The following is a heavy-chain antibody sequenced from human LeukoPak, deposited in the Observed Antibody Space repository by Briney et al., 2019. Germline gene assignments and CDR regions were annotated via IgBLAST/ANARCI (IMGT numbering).Heavy chain of an antibody. CDR2: INAGNGNT. Sequence: ASVKVSCKASGGTFSSYAISWVRQAPGQRLEWMGWINAGNGNTKYSQKFQGRVTITRDTSASTAYMELSSLRSEDTAVYYCARAGSSCLKYWGQGTLVTVSS. J-gene: IGHJ4*02. V-gene: IGHV1-3*01. CDR3: ARAGSSCLKY. CDR1: GGTFSSYA. D-gene: IGHD6-13*01.